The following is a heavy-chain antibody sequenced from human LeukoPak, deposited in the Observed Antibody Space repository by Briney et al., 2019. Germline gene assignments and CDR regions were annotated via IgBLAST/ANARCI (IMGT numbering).Heavy chain of an antibody. J-gene: IGHJ4*02. CDR1: GFTFSSYS. V-gene: IGHV3-21*01. CDR2: ISSSSYI. Sequence: GGSLRLSCAASGFTFSSYSMNWVRQAPGKGLEWVSSISSSSYIYYADSVKGRFTISRDNAKNSLYLQMNSLRAEDTAVYYCARDLTRTVTTLYYFDYWGQGTLVTVSS. D-gene: IGHD4-17*01. CDR3: ARDLTRTVTTLYYFDY.